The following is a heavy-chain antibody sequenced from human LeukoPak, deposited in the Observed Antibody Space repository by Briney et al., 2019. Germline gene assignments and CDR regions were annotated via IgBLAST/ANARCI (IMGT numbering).Heavy chain of an antibody. CDR2: ISGSGGST. CDR3: ARAIVPLSASGWYYFDY. Sequence: PGGSLRLSCAASGFIFSKYAMSWVRQAPGKGLEWVSSISGSGGSTYYADSVKGRSTISRDNSKNTLYLQMNSLRAEDTAVYYCARAIVPLSASGWYYFDYWGQGTLVTVSS. CDR1: GFIFSKYA. D-gene: IGHD6-19*01. V-gene: IGHV3-23*01. J-gene: IGHJ4*02.